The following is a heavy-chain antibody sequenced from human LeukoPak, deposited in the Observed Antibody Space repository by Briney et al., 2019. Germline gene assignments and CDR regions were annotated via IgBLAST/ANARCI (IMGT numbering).Heavy chain of an antibody. CDR3: ARDAMIVVDYFDY. Sequence: SETLSLTCTVSGGSISSSSYYWGWIRQPPGKGLEWIGSIYYSGSTYYNPSLKSRVTISVDTSKNQFFLKLSSVTAADTAVYYCARDAMIVVDYFDYWGQGTLVTVSS. CDR1: GGSISSSSYY. CDR2: IYYSGST. J-gene: IGHJ4*02. V-gene: IGHV4-39*02. D-gene: IGHD3-22*01.